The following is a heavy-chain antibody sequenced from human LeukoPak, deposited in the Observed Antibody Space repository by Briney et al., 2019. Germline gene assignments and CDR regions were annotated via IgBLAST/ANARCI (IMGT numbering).Heavy chain of an antibody. CDR1: GFTFSHYY. D-gene: IGHD1-26*01. V-gene: IGHV3-49*04. CDR3: SRGWEPPDY. J-gene: IGHJ4*02. Sequence: GGSLRLSCAASGFTFSHYYMSWVRQAPGKGLEWVGFTRSKAYGGTAEYAASVKGRFTISRDESKSIAYLQMNSLKTEDTAVYYCSRGWEPPDYWGQGTLVTVSS. CDR2: TRSKAYGGTA.